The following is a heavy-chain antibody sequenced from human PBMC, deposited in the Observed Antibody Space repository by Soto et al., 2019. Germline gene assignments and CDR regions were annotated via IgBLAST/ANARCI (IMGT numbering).Heavy chain of an antibody. CDR1: GGSISSSSYY. J-gene: IGHJ3*02. CDR3: ADQPYSTRVIAFDI. D-gene: IGHD4-4*01. V-gene: IGHV4-39*01. Sequence: QLQLQESGPGLVKPSETLSLTCTVSGGSISSSSYYWGWIRQPPGKGLEWIGSIYYSGSTYYNPSLKSRVTISVDTSKNQFSLKLSSVTAADTAVYYCADQPYSTRVIAFDIWGQGTMVTVSS. CDR2: IYYSGST.